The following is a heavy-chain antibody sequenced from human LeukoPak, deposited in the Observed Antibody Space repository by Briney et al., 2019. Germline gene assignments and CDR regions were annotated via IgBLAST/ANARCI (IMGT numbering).Heavy chain of an antibody. CDR2: ISSSSSYI. D-gene: IGHD3-3*01. Sequence: PGGSLRLSCAASGFTFDDYGMSWVRQAPGKGLEWVSSISSSSSYIYYADSVKGRFTISRDNAKNSLYLQMNSLRAEDTAVYYCARGPPHFTIFGTFDYWGQGTLVTVSS. CDR3: ARGPPHFTIFGTFDY. V-gene: IGHV3-21*01. CDR1: GFTFDDYG. J-gene: IGHJ4*02.